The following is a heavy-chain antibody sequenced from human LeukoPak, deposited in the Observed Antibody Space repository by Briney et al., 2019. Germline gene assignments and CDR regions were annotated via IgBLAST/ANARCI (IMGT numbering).Heavy chain of an antibody. CDR1: GFTFSSYA. J-gene: IGHJ4*02. D-gene: IGHD2-2*01. CDR2: ISYDGSNK. CDR3: ATEPYQLPSDSWFDY. Sequence: GGSLRLSCAASGFTFSSYAMHWVRQAPGKGLEWVAVISYDGSNKYYADSVKGRFTISRDNSKNTLYLQMNSLRAEDTAVYYCATEPYQLPSDSWFDYWGQGTLVTVSS. V-gene: IGHV3-30*04.